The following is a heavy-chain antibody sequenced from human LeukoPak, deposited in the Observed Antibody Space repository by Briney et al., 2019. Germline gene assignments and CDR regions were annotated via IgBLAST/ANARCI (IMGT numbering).Heavy chain of an antibody. CDR2: IYYSGST. CDR3: ARSVRGTGFLDY. CDR1: GGSISSYY. V-gene: IGHV4-59*08. J-gene: IGHJ4*02. D-gene: IGHD1-1*01. Sequence: SETLSLTCTVSGGSISSYYWSWIRQPPGKGLEWIGYIYYSGSTNYNPSLKSRVTISVDTPKNQFSLKLSSVTAADTAVYYCARSVRGTGFLDYWGQGTLVTVSS.